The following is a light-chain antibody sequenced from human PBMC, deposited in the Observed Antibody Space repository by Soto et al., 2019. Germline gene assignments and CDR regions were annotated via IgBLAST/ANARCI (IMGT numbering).Light chain of an antibody. V-gene: IGKV1-5*01. Sequence: IQMTQSPSTLSASVGDKVTITCRASQSISSWLAWYQQKPGKAPKLLIYDASSLESGVPSRFSGSGSGTEFTLTISSLQPDDFATYYCQQYNSYSLTIGGGTKVEIK. CDR2: DAS. CDR3: QQYNSYSLT. J-gene: IGKJ4*01. CDR1: QSISSW.